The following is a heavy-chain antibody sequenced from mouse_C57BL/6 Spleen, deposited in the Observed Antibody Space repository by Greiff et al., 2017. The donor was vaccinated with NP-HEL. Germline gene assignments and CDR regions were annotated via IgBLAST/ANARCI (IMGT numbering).Heavy chain of an antibody. CDR2: IYPGNSDT. J-gene: IGHJ3*01. V-gene: IGHV1-5*01. Sequence: VHVKQSGTVLARPGASVKMSCKTSGYTFTSYWMHWVKQRPGQGLEWIGAIYPGNSDTSYNQKFKGKAKLTAVTSASTAYMELSSLTNEDSAVYYCTRKIYYGYDEGFAYWGQGTLVTVSA. CDR1: GYTFTSYW. D-gene: IGHD2-2*01. CDR3: TRKIYYGYDEGFAY.